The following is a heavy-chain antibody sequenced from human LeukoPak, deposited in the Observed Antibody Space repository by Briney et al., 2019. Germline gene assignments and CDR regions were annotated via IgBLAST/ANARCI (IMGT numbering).Heavy chain of an antibody. Sequence: ASVKVSCKASGYSFTGHYIQWVRQAPGQGLEWMGWINLNSGGTKYAQRFQGRVTMTRDTSINTASMEMTRLKSDDTAVYYCARDRLSLSSPGYYYYGMDVWGQGTTVTVPS. CDR3: ARDRLSLSSPGYYYYGMDV. V-gene: IGHV1-2*02. D-gene: IGHD6-13*01. J-gene: IGHJ6*02. CDR1: GYSFTGHY. CDR2: INLNSGGT.